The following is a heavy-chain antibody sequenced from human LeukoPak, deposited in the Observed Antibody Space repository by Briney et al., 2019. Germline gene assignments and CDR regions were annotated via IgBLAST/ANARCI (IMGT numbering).Heavy chain of an antibody. D-gene: IGHD3-22*01. Sequence: GGSLRLSCAASGFTVSSIHMVWVRQAPGKGLEWVSVTYTGGNSYYADSVKGRFIISRDISKNTLYLQMNSLRAEDTAVYHCAAYSSGYYIGALEIWGQGTMVTISS. CDR2: TYTGGNS. J-gene: IGHJ3*02. V-gene: IGHV3-53*01. CDR3: AAYSSGYYIGALEI. CDR1: GFTVSSIH.